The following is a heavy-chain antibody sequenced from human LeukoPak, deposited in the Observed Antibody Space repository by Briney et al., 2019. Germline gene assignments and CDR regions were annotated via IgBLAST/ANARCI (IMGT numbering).Heavy chain of an antibody. J-gene: IGHJ4*02. CDR3: ASAAVDTAMVTY. Sequence: GRSLRLSCAASGFTFSSYGMHWVRQAPGKGLEWVAVIWYDGSNKYYADSVKGRFTISRDNSKNTLYLQMNSLRAEDTAVYYCASAAVDTAMVTYWGQGTLVTVSS. V-gene: IGHV3-33*01. CDR2: IWYDGSNK. CDR1: GFTFSSYG. D-gene: IGHD5-18*01.